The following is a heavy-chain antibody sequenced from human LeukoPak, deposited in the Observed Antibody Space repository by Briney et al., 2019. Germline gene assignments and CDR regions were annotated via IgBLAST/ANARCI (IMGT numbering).Heavy chain of an antibody. Sequence: PGGSLRLSCAASGFTFSTYGMNWVRQAPGKGLEWVSYISSSGSTIYYADSVKGRFTISRDNDKNSLYLQMNSLRAEDTAVYYCAELGITMIGGVWGKGTTVTISS. CDR3: AELGITMIGGV. D-gene: IGHD3-10*02. CDR1: GFTFSTYG. CDR2: ISSSGSTI. J-gene: IGHJ6*04. V-gene: IGHV3-48*04.